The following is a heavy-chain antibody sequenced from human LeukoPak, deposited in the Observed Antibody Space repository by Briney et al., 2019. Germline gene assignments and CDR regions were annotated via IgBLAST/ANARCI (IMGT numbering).Heavy chain of an antibody. CDR3: ARGYSGYDNYYYYGMDV. Sequence: SETLSLTCTASGGSISSYYWIWIRQPPGKGLEWIGYIYYSGSTNYNPSLKSRVTISVDTSKNQFSLKLSSVTAADTAVYYCARGYSGYDNYYYYGMDVWGQGTTVTVSS. J-gene: IGHJ6*02. V-gene: IGHV4-59*01. CDR2: IYYSGST. D-gene: IGHD5-12*01. CDR1: GGSISSYY.